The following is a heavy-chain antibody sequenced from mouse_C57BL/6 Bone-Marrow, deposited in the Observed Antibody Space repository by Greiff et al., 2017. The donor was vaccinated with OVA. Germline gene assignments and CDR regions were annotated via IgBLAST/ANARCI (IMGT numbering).Heavy chain of an antibody. Sequence: QVQLQQPGAELVMPGASVKLSCKASGYTFTSYWMHWVKQRPGQGLEWIGEIDPSDSYTNYNQKFKGKSTLTVDKSSSTAYMQLSSLTSEDSAVYYGTRFYYYDRGRFAYWGQGTLVTVSA. D-gene: IGHD1-1*02. J-gene: IGHJ3*01. CDR2: IDPSDSYT. CDR3: TRFYYYDRGRFAY. V-gene: IGHV1-69*01. CDR1: GYTFTSYW.